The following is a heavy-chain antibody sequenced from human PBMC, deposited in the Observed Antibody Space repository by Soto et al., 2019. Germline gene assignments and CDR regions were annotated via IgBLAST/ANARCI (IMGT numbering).Heavy chain of an antibody. CDR1: GGSISSSSYY. Sequence: QLQLQESGPGLVKPSETLSLTCTVSGGSISSSSYYWGWIRQPPGKGLEWIGSIYYSGSTYYNPSLQSRVTISVDTSKNQFSLKLSSVTAADTAVYYCARRHYYYYYMDVWGKGTTVTVSS. J-gene: IGHJ6*03. CDR3: ARRHYYYYYMDV. V-gene: IGHV4-39*01. CDR2: IYYSGST.